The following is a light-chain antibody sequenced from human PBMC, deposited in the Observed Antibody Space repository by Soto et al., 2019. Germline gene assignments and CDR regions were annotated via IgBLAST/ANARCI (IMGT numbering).Light chain of an antibody. Sequence: IQMTQSPSSLIASVGDRVNMTCRASEAIGIYLAWYQQKPGEVPKLLIYGASTLQSGVPSRFCGFGSGTDFTLTVSSLQPEDAATYYCQKYNAAPRPFGPGTKVE. CDR3: QKYNAAPRP. V-gene: IGKV1-27*01. CDR1: EAIGIY. CDR2: GAS. J-gene: IGKJ1*01.